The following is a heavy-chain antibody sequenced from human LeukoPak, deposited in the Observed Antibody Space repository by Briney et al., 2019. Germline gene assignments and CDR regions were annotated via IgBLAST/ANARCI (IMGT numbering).Heavy chain of an antibody. Sequence: HGGSLRLSCAASGFTVSTNYMNWVRQAPGKGLEWIGEINHSGSTNYNPSLKSRVTISVDTSKNQFSLKLSSVTAADTAVYYCARGPLTPDYGDYVFDYWGQGTLVTVS. D-gene: IGHD4-17*01. CDR2: INHSGST. J-gene: IGHJ4*02. CDR3: ARGPLTPDYGDYVFDY. CDR1: GFTVSTNY. V-gene: IGHV4-34*01.